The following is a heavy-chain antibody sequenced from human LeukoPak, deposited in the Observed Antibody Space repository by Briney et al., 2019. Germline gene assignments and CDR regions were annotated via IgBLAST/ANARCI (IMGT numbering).Heavy chain of an antibody. Sequence: PSETLSLTCAVYGGSFSGYYWSWIRQPPGKGLEWIGSIYHSGSTYYNPSLKSRVTISVDTSKNQFSLKLSSVTAADTAVYYCAREGSGWYPETSFDYWGQGTLVTVSS. V-gene: IGHV4-34*01. CDR1: GGSFSGYY. J-gene: IGHJ4*02. CDR3: AREGSGWYPETSFDY. D-gene: IGHD6-19*01. CDR2: IYHSGST.